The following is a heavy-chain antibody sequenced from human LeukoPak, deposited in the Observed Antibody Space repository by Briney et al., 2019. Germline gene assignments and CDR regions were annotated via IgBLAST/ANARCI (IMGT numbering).Heavy chain of an antibody. Sequence: PGGSLRLSCAASGFTFSSYAMSWVRQAPGKGLEWVSAISGSGGSTYYADSVKGRFTISRDNSKNTLYLQMNSLRAEDTAVYYCARDLRVDSSGPYWGQGTLVTVSS. CDR3: ARDLRVDSSGPY. V-gene: IGHV3-23*01. J-gene: IGHJ4*02. CDR2: ISGSGGST. D-gene: IGHD3-22*01. CDR1: GFTFSSYA.